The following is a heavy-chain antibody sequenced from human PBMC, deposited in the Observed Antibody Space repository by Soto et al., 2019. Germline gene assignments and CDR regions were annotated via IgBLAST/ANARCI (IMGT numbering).Heavy chain of an antibody. Sequence: SVKVSCKASGYTFTSYAMHWVRQAPGQSLECMGEIIPIFGTANYAQKFQGRVTITADESTSTAYMELSSLRSEDTSVYYCARDRGPSSGYYPYWFDPWGQGTLVTVSS. V-gene: IGHV1-69*13. CDR1: GYTFTSYA. CDR2: IIPIFGTA. CDR3: ARDRGPSSGYYPYWFDP. D-gene: IGHD3-22*01. J-gene: IGHJ5*02.